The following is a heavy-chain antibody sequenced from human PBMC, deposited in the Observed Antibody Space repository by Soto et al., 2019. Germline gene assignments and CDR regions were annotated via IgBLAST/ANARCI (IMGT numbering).Heavy chain of an antibody. CDR3: ATGGYGLALDP. J-gene: IGHJ5*02. CDR2: FVPLFGTA. CDR1: GGTFSSFT. D-gene: IGHD2-15*01. Sequence: QVQLVQSGAEVKKPGSSVKVSCKASGGTFSSFTFTWVRQAPGQGLEWMGGFVPLFGTATHAQKFQGRVTITADESTSTACMELSSLRSEDTAIYYCATGGYGLALDPWVQGTLVTVSS. V-gene: IGHV1-69*01.